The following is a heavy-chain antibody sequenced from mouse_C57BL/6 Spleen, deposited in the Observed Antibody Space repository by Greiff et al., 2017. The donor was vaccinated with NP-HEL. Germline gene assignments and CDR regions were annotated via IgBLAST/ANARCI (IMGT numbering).Heavy chain of an antibody. V-gene: IGHV5-6*01. J-gene: IGHJ3*01. CDR2: ISSGGSYT. Sequence: EVMLVESGGDLVKPGGSLKLSCAASGFTFSSYGMSWVRQTPDKRLEWVATISSGGSYTYYAATVKGRFTISRDNARNTLYLQMSSLKSDDTAMYDCTREGGYYGSPFAYWGQGTLVTVSA. CDR1: GFTFSSYG. CDR3: TREGGYYGSPFAY. D-gene: IGHD1-1*01.